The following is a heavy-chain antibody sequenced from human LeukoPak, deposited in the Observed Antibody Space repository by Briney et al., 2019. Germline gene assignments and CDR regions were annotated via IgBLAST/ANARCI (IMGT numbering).Heavy chain of an antibody. CDR1: GGSVSSGSYY. CDR3: ATESYYDSSGYYAFDI. J-gene: IGHJ3*02. Sequence: PSETLSLTCTVSGGSVSSGSYYWSWIRQPPGKGLEWIGYIYYSGSTNYNPSLKSRVTISVDTSKNQFSLKLSSVTAADTAVYYCATESYYDSSGYYAFDIWGQGTMVTVSS. CDR2: IYYSGST. V-gene: IGHV4-61*01. D-gene: IGHD3-22*01.